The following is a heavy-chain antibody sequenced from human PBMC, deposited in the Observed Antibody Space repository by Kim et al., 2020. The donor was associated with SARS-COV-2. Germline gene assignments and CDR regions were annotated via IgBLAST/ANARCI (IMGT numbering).Heavy chain of an antibody. V-gene: IGHV4-34*01. CDR3: ARGRGDIVVVVAASSRSFDP. J-gene: IGHJ5*02. D-gene: IGHD2-15*01. CDR1: GGSFSGYY. Sequence: SETLSLTCAVYGGSFSGYYWSWIRQPPGKGLEWIGEINHSGSTNYNPSLKSRVTISVDTSKNQFSLKLSSVTAADTAVYYCARGRGDIVVVVAASSRSFDPWGQGTLVTVSS. CDR2: INHSGST.